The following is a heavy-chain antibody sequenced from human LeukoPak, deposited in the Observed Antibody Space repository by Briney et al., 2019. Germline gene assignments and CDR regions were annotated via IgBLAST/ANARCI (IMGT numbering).Heavy chain of an antibody. V-gene: IGHV3-33*01. CDR1: GFXFSSYG. D-gene: IGHD3-22*01. Sequence: PGGSLRLSCAASGFXFSSYGIHWVRQAPGKGPEWVAIIWYDGSNKYYADSVKGRFTISRDNSKKTLYLQMNSLRAGDTAVYYCARGAYYDSSGPIDYWGQGTLVTVSS. CDR2: IWYDGSNK. J-gene: IGHJ4*02. CDR3: ARGAYYDSSGPIDY.